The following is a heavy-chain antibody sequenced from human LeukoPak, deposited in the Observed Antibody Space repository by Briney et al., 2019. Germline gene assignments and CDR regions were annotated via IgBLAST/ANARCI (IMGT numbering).Heavy chain of an antibody. Sequence: GSLRLSCTASGFIFSTYWMSWVRPAPGKGLEWVANIKQDGSEQYYLDSVKGRFTISTDNAKNSLYLQMDGLRAEDTAVYYCARNYYGSGSQYNPLEYWGQGTLVTVSS. CDR1: GFIFSTYW. CDR3: ARNYYGSGSQYNPLEY. D-gene: IGHD3-10*01. J-gene: IGHJ4*02. CDR2: IKQDGSEQ. V-gene: IGHV3-7*01.